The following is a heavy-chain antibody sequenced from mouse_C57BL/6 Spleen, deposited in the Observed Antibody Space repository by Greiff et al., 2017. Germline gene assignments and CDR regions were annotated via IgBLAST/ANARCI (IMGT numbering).Heavy chain of an antibody. CDR3: ARERDVGFAD. CDR2: IHPNSGST. Sequence: QVQLQQSGAELVKPGASVKLSCKASGYTFTSYWMHWVKQRPGQGLEWIGMIHPNSGSTNYNEKFKSKATLTVDKSSSTAYMQLSSLTSEDSAVFYCARERDVGFADWGQGTLVTVSA. V-gene: IGHV1-64*01. CDR1: GYTFTSYW. J-gene: IGHJ3*01. D-gene: IGHD3-3*01.